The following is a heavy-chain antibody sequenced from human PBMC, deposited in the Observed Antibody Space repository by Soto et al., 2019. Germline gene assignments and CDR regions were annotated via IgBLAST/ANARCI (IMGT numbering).Heavy chain of an antibody. D-gene: IGHD7-27*01. J-gene: IGHJ6*02. CDR2: ISGVVGRT. CDR3: AVLTGYFCDLDV. Sequence: EVQMLESGGGLVQPGRSLRLSCAASGFTFSNYAMSWVRQAPGKGLEWVSTISGVVGRTHYSESVEGRFTISRDNSKSTLYLQMDSLRAEGTAVYHCAVLTGYFCDLDVWGQGTKVTVSS. V-gene: IGHV3-23*01. CDR1: GFTFSNYA.